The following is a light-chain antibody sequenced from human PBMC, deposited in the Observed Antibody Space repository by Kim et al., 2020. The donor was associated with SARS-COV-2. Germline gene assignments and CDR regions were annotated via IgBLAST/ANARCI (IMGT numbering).Light chain of an antibody. CDR1: QSVNNN. V-gene: IGKV3-15*01. J-gene: IGKJ2*01. CDR2: GAF. Sequence: QSVSTGERATRSCRASQSVNNNLAWYQQKPGQAPRLLIHGAFTRATGIPARFSGSGSGTEFTLTISSLQSEDFAVYYCQQYYIWYTFGQGTKLEI. CDR3: QQYYIWYT.